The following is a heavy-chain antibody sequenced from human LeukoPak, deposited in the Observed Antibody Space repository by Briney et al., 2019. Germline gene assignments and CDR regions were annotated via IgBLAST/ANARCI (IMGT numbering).Heavy chain of an antibody. CDR3: ARGNSGYDLDSPPDY. CDR2: MNPNSGNT. V-gene: IGHV1-8*03. J-gene: IGHJ4*02. D-gene: IGHD5-12*01. CDR1: GYTFTSYD. Sequence: GASVKVSCKASGYTFTSYDINWVRQATGQGLEWMGWMNPNSGNTGYAQKFQGRVTITRNTSISTAYMELSSLRSEDSAVYYCARGNSGYDLDSPPDYWGQGTLVTVSS.